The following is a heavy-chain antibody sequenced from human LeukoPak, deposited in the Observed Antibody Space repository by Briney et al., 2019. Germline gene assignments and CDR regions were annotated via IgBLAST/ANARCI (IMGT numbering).Heavy chain of an antibody. J-gene: IGHJ4*02. CDR3: ARGHPWGYYFDY. Sequence: SVKVSCKASGGTFSSYAISWVRQAPGQGLEWMGGIIPIFGTANYAQKFQGRVTITADESTSTAYMELSSLRSEDTAVYYCARGHPWGYYFDYWGQGTLVAVSS. D-gene: IGHD7-27*01. CDR2: IIPIFGTA. V-gene: IGHV1-69*13. CDR1: GGTFSSYA.